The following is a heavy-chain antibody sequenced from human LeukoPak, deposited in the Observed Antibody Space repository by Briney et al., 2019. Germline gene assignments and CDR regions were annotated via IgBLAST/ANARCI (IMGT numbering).Heavy chain of an antibody. V-gene: IGHV3-73*01. J-gene: IGHJ4*02. Sequence: GGSLRLSCAASGFTFSSYGMHWVRQASGKGLEWVGRIRSKANNYATAYAASVRGRFTISRDDSKTTAYLQMNSLKTEDTAVYYCTRLPLTDIAVAGSDYWGQGTLVTVSS. CDR3: TRLPLTDIAVAGSDY. CDR2: IRSKANNYAT. CDR1: GFTFSSYG. D-gene: IGHD6-19*01.